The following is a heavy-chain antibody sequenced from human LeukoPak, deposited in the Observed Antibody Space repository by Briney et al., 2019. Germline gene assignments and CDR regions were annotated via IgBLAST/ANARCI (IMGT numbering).Heavy chain of an antibody. D-gene: IGHD3/OR15-3a*01. CDR2: EGSAGGT. CDR3: ASRTWTGPGYYAFDI. CDR1: GFTFTNYA. J-gene: IGHJ3*02. V-gene: IGHV3-23*01. Sequence: PGGSLRLSCAASGFTFTNYAVSWVRQAPGQGLEWVSAEGSAGGTYYADSVKGRFTISRDDSGNTLSLQMSGLRVEDTAVYYCASRTWTGPGYYAFDIWGQGTMVTVSS.